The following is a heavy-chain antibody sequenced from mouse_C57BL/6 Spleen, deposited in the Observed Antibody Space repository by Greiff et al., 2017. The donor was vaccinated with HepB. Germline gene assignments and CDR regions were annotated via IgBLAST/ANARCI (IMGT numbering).Heavy chain of an antibody. Sequence: EVMLVESGGGLVKPGGSLKLSCAASGFTFSDYGMHWVRQAPEKGLEWVAYISSGSSTIYYADTVKGRFTISRDNAKNTLFLQMTSLRSEDTAMYYCARNLWAYYYGSSYDYYAMGYWGQGTSVTVSS. V-gene: IGHV5-17*01. CDR3: ARNLWAYYYGSSYDYYAMGY. CDR1: GFTFSDYG. CDR2: ISSGSSTI. D-gene: IGHD1-1*01. J-gene: IGHJ4*01.